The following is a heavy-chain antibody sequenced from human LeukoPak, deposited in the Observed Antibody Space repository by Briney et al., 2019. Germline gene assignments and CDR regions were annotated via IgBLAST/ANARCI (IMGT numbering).Heavy chain of an antibody. D-gene: IGHD2-15*01. CDR1: GFTFSSYA. CDR2: ISYDGSNK. CDR3: ARARYCSGGSCLPIDY. Sequence: GGSLRLSCAASGFTFSSYAMHWVRQAPGKGLEWVAVISYDGSNKYYADSVKGRFTISRGNSKNTLYLQMNSLRAEDTAVYYCARARYCSGGSCLPIDYWGQGTLVTVSS. V-gene: IGHV3-30-3*01. J-gene: IGHJ4*02.